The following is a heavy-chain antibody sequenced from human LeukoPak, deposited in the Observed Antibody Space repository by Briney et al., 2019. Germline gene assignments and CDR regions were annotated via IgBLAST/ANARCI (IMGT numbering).Heavy chain of an antibody. Sequence: GGSLRLSCAASGFTFSSYAMSWVRQAPGKGLEWVSAISGSGGSTYYADSVKGRFTISRDNSKNTLYLQMNSLRAEGTAVYYCAKDRPSYIVVVPAAKNYYFDYWGQGTLVTVSS. CDR2: ISGSGGST. CDR1: GFTFSSYA. V-gene: IGHV3-23*01. J-gene: IGHJ4*02. D-gene: IGHD2-2*01. CDR3: AKDRPSYIVVVPAAKNYYFDY.